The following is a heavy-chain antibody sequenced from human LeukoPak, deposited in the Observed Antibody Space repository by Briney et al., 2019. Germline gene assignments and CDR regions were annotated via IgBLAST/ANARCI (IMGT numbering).Heavy chain of an antibody. D-gene: IGHD2-2*01. CDR3: ARQGRAYCSGTTCYASFWY. CDR1: GYSFTNNW. CDR2: VDPSDSNT. Sequence: GESLKISCKGSGYSFTNNWISWVRQMPGKGLEWMGRVDPSDSNTHYSSSFQGLVTISADKSISTAYLQWTSLKASDTAMYYCARQGRAYCSGTTCYASFWYWGQGTPVTVSS. V-gene: IGHV5-10-1*01. J-gene: IGHJ4*02.